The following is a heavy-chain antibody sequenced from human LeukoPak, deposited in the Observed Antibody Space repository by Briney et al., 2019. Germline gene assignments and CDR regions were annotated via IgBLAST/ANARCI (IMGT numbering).Heavy chain of an antibody. V-gene: IGHV3-20*04. CDR1: GFTFDDYG. CDR2: INWNGGST. CDR3: ARDGNEWEPHTWFDP. J-gene: IGHJ5*02. D-gene: IGHD1-26*01. Sequence: GGSLRLSCAASGFTFDDYGMSWVRQAPGKGLEWVSGINWNGGSTGYADSVKGRFTISRDNAKNSLYLQMNSLRAEDTALYCCARDGNEWEPHTWFDPWGQGTLVTVSS.